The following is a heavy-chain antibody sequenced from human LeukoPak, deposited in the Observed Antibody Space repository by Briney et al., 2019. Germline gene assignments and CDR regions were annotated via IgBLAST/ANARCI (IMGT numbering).Heavy chain of an antibody. CDR2: IYHSGST. Sequence: SGTLSLTCAGSGGSISSSNWWSWVRQPPGKGLEWIGEIYHSGSTNYNPSLKSRVTISVDKSKNQFSLKLSSVTAADTAVYYCARDGWLYDILTGYYIGRAFDIWGQGTMFTVSS. V-gene: IGHV4-4*02. D-gene: IGHD3-9*01. CDR3: ARDGWLYDILTGYYIGRAFDI. J-gene: IGHJ3*02. CDR1: GGSISSSNW.